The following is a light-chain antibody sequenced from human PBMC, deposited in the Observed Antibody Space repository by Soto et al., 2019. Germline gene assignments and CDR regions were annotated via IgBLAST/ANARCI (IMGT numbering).Light chain of an antibody. J-gene: IGKJ1*01. CDR2: GAS. CDR3: QQYSNLWT. V-gene: IGKV3-20*01. Sequence: EIMLTQSPGTLSLSPGERATLSCRTSQSVSNNYLAWYQQKPGQAPRLLIYGASSRATGVPDRFSGSGSGTDFTLSISRLEPEDFAVYYCQQYSNLWTFGQGTKVDI. CDR1: QSVSNNY.